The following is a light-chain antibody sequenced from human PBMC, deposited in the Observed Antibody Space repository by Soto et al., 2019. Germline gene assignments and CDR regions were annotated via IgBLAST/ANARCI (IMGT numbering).Light chain of an antibody. J-gene: IGKJ4*01. CDR2: AAS. CDR1: QVINSF. CDR3: QQADSYPST. Sequence: AIQLTQSPSSLSASVGDRVTITCRASQVINSFLAWYQQKPGKAPKLLIYAASSLQTGVPSRFSGSGSAADFTLTIHSLQPEDFATYYCQQADSYPSTFGGGTKV. V-gene: IGKV1-13*02.